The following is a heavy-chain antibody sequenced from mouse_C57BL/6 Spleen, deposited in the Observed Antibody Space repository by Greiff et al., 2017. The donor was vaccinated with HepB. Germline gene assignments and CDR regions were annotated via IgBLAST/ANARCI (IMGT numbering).Heavy chain of an antibody. CDR3: AREAWFAY. CDR1: GYTFTDYN. V-gene: IGHV1-18*01. CDR2: INPNNGGT. Sequence: VQLQQSGPELVKPGASVKIPCKASGYTFTDYNMDWVKQSHGKSLEWIGDINPNNGGTIYNQKFKGKATLTVDQSSSTAYMELRSLTSEDTAVYYCAREAWFAYWGQGTLVTVSA. J-gene: IGHJ3*01.